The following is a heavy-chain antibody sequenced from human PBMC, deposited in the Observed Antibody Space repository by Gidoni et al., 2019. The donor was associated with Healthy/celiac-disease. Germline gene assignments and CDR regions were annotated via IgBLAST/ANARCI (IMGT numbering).Heavy chain of an antibody. Sequence: EVQLVESGGGLVKPGGSLRLSCAASGFTFSSYSMNWVRQAPGKGLEWVSSISSSSSYRYYADSVKGRFTISRDNAKNSLYLQMNSLRAEDTAVYYCASTGTYYYYGMDVWGQGTTVTVSS. J-gene: IGHJ6*02. CDR2: ISSSSSYR. CDR1: GFTFSSYS. V-gene: IGHV3-21*01. CDR3: ASTGTYYYYGMDV.